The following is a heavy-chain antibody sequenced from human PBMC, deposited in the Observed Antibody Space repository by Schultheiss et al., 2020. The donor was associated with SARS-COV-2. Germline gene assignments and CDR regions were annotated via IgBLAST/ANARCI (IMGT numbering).Heavy chain of an antibody. CDR2: IYYSGST. J-gene: IGHJ4*02. CDR1: GGSISSGGYS. CDR3: ARGSMVQEGFDY. Sequence: SETLSLTCTVSGGSISSGGYSWSWIRQHPGKGLEWIGYIYYSGSTYYNPSLKSRVTISVDTSKNQFSLKLSSVTAADTAVYYCARGSMVQEGFDYWGQGTLVTVSS. V-gene: IGHV4-31*03. D-gene: IGHD3-10*01.